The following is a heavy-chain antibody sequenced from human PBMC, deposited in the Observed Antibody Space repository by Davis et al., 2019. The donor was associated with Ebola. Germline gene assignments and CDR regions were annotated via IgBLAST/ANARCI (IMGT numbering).Heavy chain of an antibody. J-gene: IGHJ4*02. CDR1: GYSFTNYW. Sequence: KVSCKASGYSFTNYWITWVRQMPGKSLEWMGRIDPSDSYGNNNPSLEGHVTISVDKSISTAYLQLSSLKASDTAVYYCARQLCSSTSCYTDQYFDYWGQGTLVIVSS. CDR2: IDPSDSYG. D-gene: IGHD2-2*02. CDR3: ARQLCSSTSCYTDQYFDY. V-gene: IGHV5-10-1*01.